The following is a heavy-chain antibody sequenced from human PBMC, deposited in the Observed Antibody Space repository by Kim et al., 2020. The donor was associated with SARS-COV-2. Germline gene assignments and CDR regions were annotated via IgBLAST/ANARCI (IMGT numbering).Heavy chain of an antibody. CDR3: ARDEGSSGYYGFDY. CDR1: GFTVSSNY. V-gene: IGHV3-53*01. CDR2: MCSGGST. J-gene: IGHJ4*02. D-gene: IGHD3-22*01. Sequence: GGSLRLSFAASGFTVSSNYMSWVRQAPGKGLEWVSVMCSGGSTYYADSVKGRCTISRDNSTNTLYVQLNSLRADDTAVYYCARDEGSSGYYGFDYWGEGTLVTVSS.